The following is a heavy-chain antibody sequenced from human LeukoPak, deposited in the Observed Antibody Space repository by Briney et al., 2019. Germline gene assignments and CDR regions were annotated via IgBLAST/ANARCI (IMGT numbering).Heavy chain of an antibody. V-gene: IGHV3-30-3*01. J-gene: IGHJ4*02. Sequence: PGGSLRLSCAASGFTFSSYAMHWVRQAPGKGLEWVAVISYDGSNKYYADSVKGRFTISRDNSKNTLYLQMNSLRAEDTAVYYCARMGPTMVFDYWGQGTLVTVSS. CDR1: GFTFSSYA. CDR3: ARMGPTMVFDY. D-gene: IGHD1-26*01. CDR2: ISYDGSNK.